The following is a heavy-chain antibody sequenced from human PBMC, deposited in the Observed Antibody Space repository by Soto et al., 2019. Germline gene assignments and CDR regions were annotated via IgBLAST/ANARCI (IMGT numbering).Heavy chain of an antibody. V-gene: IGHV4-31*03. Sequence: QVQLQESGPGLVKPSQTLSLTCTVSGGSISRGGYYWSWIRQHPGKGLEGIGYIYYSGSTYYNPSLKRRVTISVDTSKNQFSLKWSSVTAANTAVYYCARHPRGHCGGDCLNAFDYWGQGTLVTVSS. J-gene: IGHJ4*02. CDR3: ARHPRGHCGGDCLNAFDY. D-gene: IGHD2-21*02. CDR1: GGSISRGGYY. CDR2: IYYSGST.